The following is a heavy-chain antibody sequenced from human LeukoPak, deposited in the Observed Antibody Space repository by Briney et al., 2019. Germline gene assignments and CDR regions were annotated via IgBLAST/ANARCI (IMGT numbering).Heavy chain of an antibody. CDR1: GASISGYY. Sequence: SETLSFTCSVSGASISGYYWSWIRQPPGKGLEWFGHIYYSGSTTYNPSLKSRVTISVDSSKNQFSLRLSSVTAADTAVYYCARCLSRCNNGFDIWGQGTMVTVSS. J-gene: IGHJ3*02. CDR3: ARCLSRCNNGFDI. D-gene: IGHD2/OR15-2a*01. V-gene: IGHV4-59*01. CDR2: IYYSGST.